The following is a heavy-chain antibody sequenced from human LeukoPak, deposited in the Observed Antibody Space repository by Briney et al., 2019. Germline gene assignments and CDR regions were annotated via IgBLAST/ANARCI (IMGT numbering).Heavy chain of an antibody. CDR1: GGSFSGYY. V-gene: IGHV4-34*01. Sequence: SETLSLTCAVYGGSFSGYYWSWIRQPPGKGLEWIGEINHSGSTNYNPSLKSRVTISVGTSKNQFSLKLSSVTAADTAVYYCARGLGADPPFDYWGQGTLVTVSS. CDR2: INHSGST. CDR3: ARGLGADPPFDY. D-gene: IGHD4/OR15-4a*01. J-gene: IGHJ4*02.